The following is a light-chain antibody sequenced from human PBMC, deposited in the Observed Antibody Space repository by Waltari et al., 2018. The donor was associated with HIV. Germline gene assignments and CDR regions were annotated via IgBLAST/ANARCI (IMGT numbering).Light chain of an antibody. CDR1: QSVLYNSNNKDY. V-gene: IGKV4-1*01. J-gene: IGKJ5*01. Sequence: DIVMTQSPDSLAVSLGERATINCRSSQSVLYNSNNKDYLAWYQQKPGQPPKLLIYWASTRDSGVPDRFSGSGSGTDFTLTISSLESEDSAVYYCQQSGSSISFGQGTRLEIK. CDR3: QQSGSSIS. CDR2: WAS.